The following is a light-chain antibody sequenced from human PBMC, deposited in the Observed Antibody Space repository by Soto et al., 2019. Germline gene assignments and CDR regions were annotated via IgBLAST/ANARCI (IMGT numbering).Light chain of an antibody. CDR1: QSISSW. Sequence: DIQMTQSPSTLSASVGDRVTITCRASQSISSWLAWYQQKPGKAPKLLIYDASSLESGVPSRLSGSGSGTEFTLTISSLQPDDFATYYCQQYNSYSPWTFGQGTKVELK. CDR3: QQYNSYSPWT. J-gene: IGKJ1*01. V-gene: IGKV1-5*01. CDR2: DAS.